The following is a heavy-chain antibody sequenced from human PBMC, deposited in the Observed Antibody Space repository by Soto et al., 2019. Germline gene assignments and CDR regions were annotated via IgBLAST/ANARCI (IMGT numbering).Heavy chain of an antibody. J-gene: IGHJ4*02. CDR2: ISGSGGST. D-gene: IGHD3-3*01. Sequence: GGSLRLSCAASGFTFSSYAMSWVRQAPGKGLEWVSAISGSGGSTYYADSVKGRFTISRDNSKNTLYLQMNSLRAEDTAVYYCAKPKDDFWSGYYFDYWGQGTLVTVSS. CDR1: GFTFSSYA. CDR3: AKPKDDFWSGYYFDY. V-gene: IGHV3-23*01.